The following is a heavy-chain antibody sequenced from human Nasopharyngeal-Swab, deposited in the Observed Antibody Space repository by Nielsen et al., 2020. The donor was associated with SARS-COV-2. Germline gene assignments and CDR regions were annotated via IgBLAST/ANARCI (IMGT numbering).Heavy chain of an antibody. CDR3: ARAGPTVTYNWFDP. CDR1: GSTFTVYY. J-gene: IGHJ5*02. D-gene: IGHD4-17*01. Sequence: GGSLRLSCKASGSTFTVYYMHWVRQAPGQGLEWMGRINPNSGGTNYAQKFQGRVTMTRDTSISTAYMELSRLRSDDTAVYYCARAGPTVTYNWFDPWGQGTLVTVSS. CDR2: INPNSGGT. V-gene: IGHV1-2*06.